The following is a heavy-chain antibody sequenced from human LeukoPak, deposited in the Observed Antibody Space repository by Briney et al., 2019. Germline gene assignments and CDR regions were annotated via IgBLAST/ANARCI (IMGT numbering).Heavy chain of an antibody. D-gene: IGHD3-9*01. CDR2: ISWNSGSI. J-gene: IGHJ4*02. Sequence: PGRSLRLSCAASGFTFDDYAMPWVRQAPGKGLEWVSGISWNSGSIGYADSVKGRFTISRDNSKNTLYLQMNSLRAEDTAVYYCAKDEFPNILTGYYDEAFDYWGQGTLVTVSS. CDR3: AKDEFPNILTGYYDEAFDY. V-gene: IGHV3-9*01. CDR1: GFTFDDYA.